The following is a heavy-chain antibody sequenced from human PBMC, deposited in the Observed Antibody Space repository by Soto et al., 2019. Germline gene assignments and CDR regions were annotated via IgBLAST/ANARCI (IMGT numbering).Heavy chain of an antibody. J-gene: IGHJ3*02. V-gene: IGHV1-2*04. CDR1: GYTFTGYY. Sequence: QVQLVQSGAEVKKPGDSVKVSCKASGYTFTGYYMHWVRQAPGQGLEWMGWINPNSGGTNYAQKFQGWVTMTRDTSISTAYMELSRLRSDDTAVYYRARGITMVRGVLLDAFDIWGQGTMVTVSS. D-gene: IGHD3-10*01. CDR3: ARGITMVRGVLLDAFDI. CDR2: INPNSGGT.